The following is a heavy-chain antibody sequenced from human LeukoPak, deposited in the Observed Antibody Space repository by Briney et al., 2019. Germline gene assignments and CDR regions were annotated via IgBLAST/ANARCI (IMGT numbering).Heavy chain of an antibody. Sequence: GGSLRLSCAASGFIFSSYAMSWVRQAPAKGLEWVSAISGSGGSTYYADSVKGRFTISRENSKNTLYLQMNSLRAGVTAVYYCGKDLSLEGYYDSSDYFDSWGEGTLVTASP. CDR1: GFIFSSYA. V-gene: IGHV3-23*01. CDR2: ISGSGGST. CDR3: GKDLSLEGYYDSSDYFDS. J-gene: IGHJ4*02. D-gene: IGHD3-22*01.